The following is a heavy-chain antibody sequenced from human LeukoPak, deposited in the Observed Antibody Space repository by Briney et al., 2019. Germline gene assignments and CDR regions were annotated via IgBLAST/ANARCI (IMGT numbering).Heavy chain of an antibody. CDR3: ARVAEMATAALFDY. J-gene: IGHJ4*02. Sequence: SETLSLTCAVYGGSFSGYYWSWIRQPPGKGLEWIGEINHSGSTNYNPSLKSRVTISVDTSKSQFSLKLSSVTAADTAVYYCARVAEMATAALFDYWGQGTLVTVSS. CDR2: INHSGST. V-gene: IGHV4-34*01. CDR1: GGSFSGYY. D-gene: IGHD5-24*01.